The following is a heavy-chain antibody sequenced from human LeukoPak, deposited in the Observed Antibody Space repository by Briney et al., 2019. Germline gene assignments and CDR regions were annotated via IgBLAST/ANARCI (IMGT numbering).Heavy chain of an antibody. CDR1: GYTFTGYY. CDR3: ARDYDDILIGYYDY. CDR2: INPNSGGT. J-gene: IGHJ4*02. Sequence: ASVKVSCKASGYTFTGYYMHWVRQAPGQGLEWMGWINPNSGGTNYAQKFQGRVTMTRDTSISTAYMELSRLRSDDTAVYYCARDYDDILIGYYDYWGQGTLVTVSS. D-gene: IGHD3-9*01. V-gene: IGHV1-2*02.